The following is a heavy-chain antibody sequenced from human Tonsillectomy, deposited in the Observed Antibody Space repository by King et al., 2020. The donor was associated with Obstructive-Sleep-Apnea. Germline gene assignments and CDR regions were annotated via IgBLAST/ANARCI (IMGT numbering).Heavy chain of an antibody. CDR2: ISGSGGST. CDR1: GFTFSSYA. CDR3: ANGMTTVTTWPYDY. Sequence: VQLVESGGGLIQPGGSQRLSCAASGFTFSSYAMSWVRQAPGKGLEWVSSISGSGGSTYYADSVKGRFTISKANSKNTLFLQMNSLRAEDTAVYYCANGMTTVTTWPYDYWGQGTLVTVSS. J-gene: IGHJ4*02. V-gene: IGHV3-23*04. D-gene: IGHD4-17*01.